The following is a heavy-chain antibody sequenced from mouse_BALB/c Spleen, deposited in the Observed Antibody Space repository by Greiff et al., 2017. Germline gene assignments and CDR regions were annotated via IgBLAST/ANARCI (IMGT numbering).Heavy chain of an antibody. CDR3: TREITKAMDY. Sequence: QVQLQQPGAELVRPGASVKLSCKASGYTFTSYWINWVKQRPGQGLEWIGNIYPSDSYTNYNQKFKDKATLTVDKSSSTAYMQLSSPTSEDSAVYYCTREITKAMDYWGQGTSVTVSS. CDR2: IYPSDSYT. J-gene: IGHJ4*01. CDR1: GYTFTSYW. D-gene: IGHD2-4*01. V-gene: IGHV1-69*02.